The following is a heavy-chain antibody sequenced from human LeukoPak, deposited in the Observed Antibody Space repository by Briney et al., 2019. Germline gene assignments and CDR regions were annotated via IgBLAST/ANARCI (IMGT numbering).Heavy chain of an antibody. Sequence: PSETLSLTCAVYGGSFSGYYWSWIRQPPGKGLEWIGEINHSGSTNYNPSLKSRVTISVDTSKNQFSLKLSSVTAADTAVYYCASAGVATMRGGWFDPWGQGTLVTVSS. D-gene: IGHD5-24*01. V-gene: IGHV4-34*01. J-gene: IGHJ5*02. CDR3: ASAGVATMRGGWFDP. CDR1: GGSFSGYY. CDR2: INHSGST.